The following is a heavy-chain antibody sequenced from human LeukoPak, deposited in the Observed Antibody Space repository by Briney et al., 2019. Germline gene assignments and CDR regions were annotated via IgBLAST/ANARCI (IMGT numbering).Heavy chain of an antibody. CDR3: ARREVGATLGD. D-gene: IGHD1-26*01. Sequence: GGSLRLSCAASGFTFSTYSMDRVRQAPGKGLEWVSSISSGGSYIYYADSVKGRFTISRDNAKNSLYLQMNSLRAEDTAVYYCARREVGATLGDWGQGTLVTASS. V-gene: IGHV3-21*01. CDR1: GFTFSTYS. J-gene: IGHJ4*02. CDR2: ISSGGSYI.